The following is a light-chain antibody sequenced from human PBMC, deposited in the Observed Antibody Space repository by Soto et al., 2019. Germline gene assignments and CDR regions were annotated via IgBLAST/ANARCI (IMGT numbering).Light chain of an antibody. CDR2: ATS. J-gene: IGKJ1*01. Sequence: VLTQSPSTLSASAGDTATIICWARQSVNMNLAWYQQKPEQAPRLLIFATSTRSSGIPASISGSGSGTEFTPIISSQQSEDAANYYCQQYNNRTTFGQGTKVDIK. CDR3: QQYNNRTT. CDR1: QSVNMN. V-gene: IGKV3-15*01.